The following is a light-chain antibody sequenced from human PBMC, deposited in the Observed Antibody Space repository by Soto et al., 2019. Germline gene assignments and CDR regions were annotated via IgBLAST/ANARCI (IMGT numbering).Light chain of an antibody. J-gene: IGKJ5*01. CDR3: QQSSNWPPIT. CDR2: GTS. Sequence: IVMTQFPATLSVFPLEIATLSFSSSQSVSSSYLAWYQHKPGRAPRLLIDGTSSRATGIPDRFSGSGSGTEFTLTISSLQSEDFAVFYCQQSSNWPPITFGQGTRLEIK. CDR1: QSVSSSY. V-gene: IGKV3D-15*01.